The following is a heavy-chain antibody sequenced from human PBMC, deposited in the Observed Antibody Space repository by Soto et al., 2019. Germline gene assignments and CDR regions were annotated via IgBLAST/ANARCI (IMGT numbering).Heavy chain of an antibody. CDR3: TRVGYSSGYGF. V-gene: IGHV3-74*01. Sequence: GGSLRLSCAASGFTFSTYWMHWVRQAPGKGLVWVSRINSDGSSTSYADSVRGRFTISRDNAKNTLYLQMNSLRAEDTAVYYCTRVGYSSGYGFWGQGTLVTVSS. J-gene: IGHJ4*02. CDR2: INSDGSST. D-gene: IGHD5-18*01. CDR1: GFTFSTYW.